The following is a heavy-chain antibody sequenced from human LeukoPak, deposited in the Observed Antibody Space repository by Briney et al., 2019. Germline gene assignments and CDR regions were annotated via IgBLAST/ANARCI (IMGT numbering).Heavy chain of an antibody. V-gene: IGHV3-30*04. D-gene: IGHD6-19*01. J-gene: IGHJ4*02. Sequence: PGRSLRLSCAASGFTFSSYAMHWVRQAPGKGLEWVAVISYGGSNKYYADSVKGRFTISRDNSKNTLYLQMNSLRAEDTAVYYCARAPRHNLAVAANDYWGQGTLVTVSS. CDR1: GFTFSSYA. CDR2: ISYGGSNK. CDR3: ARAPRHNLAVAANDY.